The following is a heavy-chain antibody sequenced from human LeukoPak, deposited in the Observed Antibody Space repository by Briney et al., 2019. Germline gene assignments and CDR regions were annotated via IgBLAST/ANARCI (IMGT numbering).Heavy chain of an antibody. J-gene: IGHJ4*02. CDR2: ISTSSATI. D-gene: IGHD3-3*01. Sequence: PGGSLRLSCAASGFTFSTYNMDWVREALGKGLEWISYISTSSATIYYADSVKGRFAISRDNAKNSLYLQMNSLRDEDTAVYYCARDSGVDALIDYWGQGALVTVSA. CDR1: GFTFSTYN. CDR3: ARDSGVDALIDY. V-gene: IGHV3-48*02.